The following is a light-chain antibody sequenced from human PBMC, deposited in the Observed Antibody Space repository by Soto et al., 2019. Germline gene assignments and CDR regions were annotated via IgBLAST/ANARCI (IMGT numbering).Light chain of an antibody. Sequence: QSALTQPRSVSGSPGQSVTISCTGTSSDVGGYNRVSWFQQHPGKAPKLMIYDVTNRPSGVPDRFSGSKSGNTASLTISGLQAEDEADYYCCSYSGTYTYVFGTGTEVTVL. V-gene: IGLV2-11*01. CDR2: DVT. J-gene: IGLJ1*01. CDR1: SSDVGGYNR. CDR3: CSYSGTYTYV.